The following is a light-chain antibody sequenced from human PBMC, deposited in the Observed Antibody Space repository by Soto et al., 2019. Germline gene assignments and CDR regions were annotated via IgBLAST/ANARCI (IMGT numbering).Light chain of an antibody. J-gene: IGLJ1*01. V-gene: IGLV2-23*01. CDR2: ECT. Sequence: QTALPQLACVSGSPGQSISIYCTGTTSDVGAYNLFSWYQRLPGTAPKLLIFECTKRPAGVTSRFSGPKSGNTAPLTIFGLRAKAEADYFCWSHAGGNTYVFGTGTKGTVL. CDR3: WSHAGGNTYV. CDR1: TSDVGAYNL.